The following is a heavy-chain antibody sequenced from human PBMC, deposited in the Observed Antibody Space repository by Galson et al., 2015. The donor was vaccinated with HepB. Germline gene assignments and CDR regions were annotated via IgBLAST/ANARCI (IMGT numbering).Heavy chain of an antibody. CDR1: GGTFSDYT. Sequence: SVKVSCKASGGTFSDYTISWVRQAPGQGLEWMGGITPIFGTPNCAQKFQGRVTITADESTNTAYMELGSLRPEDTAVYYCAREGKATTPNPVDYWGQGTLVTVSS. CDR3: AREGKATTPNPVDY. V-gene: IGHV1-69*13. J-gene: IGHJ4*02. D-gene: IGHD1/OR15-1a*01. CDR2: ITPIFGTP.